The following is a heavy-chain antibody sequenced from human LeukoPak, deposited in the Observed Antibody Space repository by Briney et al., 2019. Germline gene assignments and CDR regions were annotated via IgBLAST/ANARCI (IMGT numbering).Heavy chain of an antibody. J-gene: IGHJ5*02. CDR2: IIPIFGTA. CDR1: GGTFSSYA. Sequence: SVKVSCKASGGTFSSYAISWVRQAPGQGLEWMGGIIPIFGTANYAQKFQGRVTITADESTSTAYMELSSLRSEDTAVYYCANVDYYGSGSYYGMNWFDPWGQGTLVTVSS. CDR3: ANVDYYGSGSYYGMNWFDP. V-gene: IGHV1-69*13. D-gene: IGHD3-10*01.